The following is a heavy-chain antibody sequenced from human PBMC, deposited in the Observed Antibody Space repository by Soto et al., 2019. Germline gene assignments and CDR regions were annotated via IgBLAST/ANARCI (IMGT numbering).Heavy chain of an antibody. J-gene: IGHJ4*02. D-gene: IGHD4-17*01. CDR3: AKDWHYGDYVPFDY. CDR1: GFTFSSYG. Sequence: GGSLRLSCAASGFTFSSYGMHWVRQAPGKGLEWVAVISYDGSNKYYADSVKGRFTISRDNSKNTLYLQMNSLRAEDTAVYYCAKDWHYGDYVPFDYWGQGTLVTVSS. CDR2: ISYDGSNK. V-gene: IGHV3-30*18.